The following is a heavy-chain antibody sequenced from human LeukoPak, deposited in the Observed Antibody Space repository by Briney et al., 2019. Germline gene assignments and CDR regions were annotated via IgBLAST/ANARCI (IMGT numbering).Heavy chain of an antibody. V-gene: IGHV3-21*01. J-gene: IGHJ6*02. Sequence: GGSLRLSCAASGFTFRSYSMNWVRQAPGKGLEWVSSISSSSSYIYYADSVKGRFTISRDNAKNSLYLQMNSLRAEDTAVYYCARELGYCSGGSCSGMDVWGQGTTVTVSS. CDR3: ARELGYCSGGSCSGMDV. CDR2: ISSSSSYI. CDR1: GFTFRSYS. D-gene: IGHD2-15*01.